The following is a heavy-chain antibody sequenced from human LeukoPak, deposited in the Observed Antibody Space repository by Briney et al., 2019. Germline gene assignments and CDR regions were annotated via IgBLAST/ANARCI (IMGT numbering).Heavy chain of an antibody. CDR2: ISAYNGNI. D-gene: IGHD3-22*01. CDR3: ARASRYYYDSSGSAADY. J-gene: IGHJ4*02. CDR1: GYTFTSYG. V-gene: IGHV1-18*01. Sequence: ASVKVSCKASGYTFTSYGISWVRQAPGQGLEWMGWISAYNGNINYAQKLQGRVTMTTDTSTSTAYMELRSLRSDDTAVYYCARASRYYYDSSGSAADYWGQGTLVTVSS.